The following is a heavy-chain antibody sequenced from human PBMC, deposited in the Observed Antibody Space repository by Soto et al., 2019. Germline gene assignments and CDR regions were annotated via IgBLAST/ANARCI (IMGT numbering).Heavy chain of an antibody. CDR1: GYTFTSYG. Sequence: QVQLVQSGAEVKKPGASVKVSCKASGYTFTSYGISWVRQAPGQGLEWMGWISAYNGNTNYAQKLQGRVTMTTDTSTSTAYMELRSLRSDDTAVYYCARARSGYGSGRPPPRIWDYWGQGTLVTVSS. V-gene: IGHV1-18*01. J-gene: IGHJ4*02. D-gene: IGHD3-10*01. CDR3: ARARSGYGSGRPPPRIWDY. CDR2: ISAYNGNT.